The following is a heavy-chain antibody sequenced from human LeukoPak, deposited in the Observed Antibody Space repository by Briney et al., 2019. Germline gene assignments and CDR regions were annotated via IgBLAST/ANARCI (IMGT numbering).Heavy chain of an antibody. Sequence: GGSLRLSCAASGFRFDDHGMSWVRQAPGKGLEWVSGINWNGGSTGYGDSVKGRFTISRDKAKNSLYLQMNSLRAEDTALYYCAGGYRNGWYFDCWGQGILVTVSS. V-gene: IGHV3-20*04. CDR2: INWNGGST. J-gene: IGHJ4*02. CDR1: GFRFDDHG. D-gene: IGHD6-19*01. CDR3: AGGYRNGWYFDC.